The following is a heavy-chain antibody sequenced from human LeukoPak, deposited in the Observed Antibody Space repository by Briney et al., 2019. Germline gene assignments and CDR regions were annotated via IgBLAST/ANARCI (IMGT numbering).Heavy chain of an antibody. CDR2: INPSGGST. D-gene: IGHD4-17*01. CDR3: ATTYGDYYFDY. Sequence: ASVKVSCKASGGTFSSYAISWVRQAPGQGLEWMGIINPSGGSTSYAQKFQGRVTMTRDTSTSTVYMELSSLRSEDTAVYYCATTYGDYYFDYWGQGTLVTVSS. CDR1: GGTFSSYA. V-gene: IGHV1-46*01. J-gene: IGHJ4*02.